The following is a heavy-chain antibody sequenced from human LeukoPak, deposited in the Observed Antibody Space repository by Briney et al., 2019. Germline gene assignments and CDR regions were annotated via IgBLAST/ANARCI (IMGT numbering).Heavy chain of an antibody. CDR2: INTSGST. Sequence: SETLSLTCTVSGGSISSYCWSWIRQPAGKGLEWIGRINTSGSTSYNPSLKSRVTMSVDTSKNLFSLNLSSVTAADTAVYHCAREPQQRGFDYWGQGTLVTVSS. D-gene: IGHD6-13*01. J-gene: IGHJ4*02. CDR1: GGSISSYC. CDR3: AREPQQRGFDY. V-gene: IGHV4-4*07.